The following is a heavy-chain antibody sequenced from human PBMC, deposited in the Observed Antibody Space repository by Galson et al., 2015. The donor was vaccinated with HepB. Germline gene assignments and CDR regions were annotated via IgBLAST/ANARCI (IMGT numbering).Heavy chain of an antibody. D-gene: IGHD4-17*01. J-gene: IGHJ4*02. Sequence: SLRLSCAASGFTFSNAWMSWVRQAPGKGLEWVGRIKSKTDGGTTDYAAPVKGRFTISRDDSKNTLYLQMNSLKTEDTAVYYCTTGWPLYGDYGVGFDYWGQGTLVTVSS. CDR1: GFTFSNAW. CDR3: TTGWPLYGDYGVGFDY. V-gene: IGHV3-15*01. CDR2: IKSKTDGGTT.